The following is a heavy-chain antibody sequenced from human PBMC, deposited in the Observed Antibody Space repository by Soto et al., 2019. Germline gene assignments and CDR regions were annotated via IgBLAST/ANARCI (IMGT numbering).Heavy chain of an antibody. Sequence: QVQLQESGPGLVKPSETLSLTCTVSGGSISSYYWSWIRQPPGKGLEWIGYIYYSGSTNYNPSLTSRVTTSVDTAKNQFSLKLRSVTAANTAVYYCARYRIAAAGTSYMDVWGKGTTVTVSS. V-gene: IGHV4-59*08. CDR1: GGSISSYY. D-gene: IGHD6-13*01. CDR3: ARYRIAAAGTSYMDV. CDR2: IYYSGST. J-gene: IGHJ6*03.